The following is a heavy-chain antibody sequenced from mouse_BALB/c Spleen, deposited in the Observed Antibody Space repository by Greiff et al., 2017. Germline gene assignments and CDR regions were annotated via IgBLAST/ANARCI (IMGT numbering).Heavy chain of an antibody. D-gene: IGHD1-1*01. CDR1: GFTFSDYG. V-gene: IGHV5-15*02. CDR3: AREDYYGSSYSSYWYFDV. CDR2: ISNLAYSI. Sequence: EVQGVESGGGLVQPGGSRKLSCAASGFTFSDYGMAWVRQAPGKGPEWVAFISNLAYSIYYADTVTGRFTISRENAKNTLYLEMSSLRSEDTAMYYCAREDYYGSSYSSYWYFDVWGAGTTVTVSS. J-gene: IGHJ1*01.